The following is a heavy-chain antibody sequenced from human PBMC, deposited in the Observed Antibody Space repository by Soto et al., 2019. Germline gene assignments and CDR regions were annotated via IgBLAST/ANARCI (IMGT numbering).Heavy chain of an antibody. Sequence: PSETLSLTCTVSGGSVSSSSYSWGWIRQSPGKGLEWIGTIYSSENTYYNPSLLSRVTISVDTSKNEFSLRLSSVTAADTAVYYCARLNGYCISTNCNGYYGMDVRGQGTTVTVSS. CDR3: ARLNGYCISTNCNGYYGMDV. J-gene: IGHJ6*02. CDR1: GGSVSSSSYS. V-gene: IGHV4-39*01. CDR2: IYSSENT. D-gene: IGHD2-2*03.